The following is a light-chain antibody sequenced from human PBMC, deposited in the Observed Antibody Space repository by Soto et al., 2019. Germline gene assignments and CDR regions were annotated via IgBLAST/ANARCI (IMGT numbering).Light chain of an antibody. Sequence: EIVSTQSPGTLSLSPGKRATLSCIASQSVSSSYLAWYQRKPGQAPRLLIYGASTRAAGIPVRFSGSASGTEFTLTISSLQSEDFTVYYCQQYNKWPLTFGQGTKVDIK. J-gene: IGKJ1*01. CDR3: QQYNKWPLT. V-gene: IGKV3-15*01. CDR1: QSVSSSY. CDR2: GAS.